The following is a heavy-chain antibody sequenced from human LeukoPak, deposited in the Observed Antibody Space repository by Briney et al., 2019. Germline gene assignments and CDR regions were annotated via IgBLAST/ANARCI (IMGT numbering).Heavy chain of an antibody. CDR1: GFTFGHYA. CDR3: TRSEGRHWELLGEDYFDY. Sequence: PGGSLRLSCTASGFTFGHYAIIWFRQAPGKGLEWVGFIRSKAYGGTTEYAASVKGIFTISRDDSKSIAYLHMNSLKTEDTGVYYCTRSEGRHWELLGEDYFDYWGQGTLVTVSS. J-gene: IGHJ4*02. CDR2: IRSKAYGGTT. D-gene: IGHD1-26*01. V-gene: IGHV3-49*03.